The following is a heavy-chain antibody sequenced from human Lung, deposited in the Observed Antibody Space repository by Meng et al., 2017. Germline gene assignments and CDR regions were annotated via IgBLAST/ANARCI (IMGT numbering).Heavy chain of an antibody. D-gene: IGHD6-25*01. Sequence: QLQLVRAGVEVRKPGSSVEVSCKASGGTFSSYAISWVRQAPGQGLEWMGGIIPKSGDTHYAQKFQARVTMTGDTSISTAYMELSGLRSDDTAMYYCARDEDISAAGKLFGDYWGQGTLVTVSS. CDR1: GGTFSSYA. CDR2: IIPKSGDT. V-gene: IGHV1-2*02. CDR3: ARDEDISAAGKLFGDY. J-gene: IGHJ4*02.